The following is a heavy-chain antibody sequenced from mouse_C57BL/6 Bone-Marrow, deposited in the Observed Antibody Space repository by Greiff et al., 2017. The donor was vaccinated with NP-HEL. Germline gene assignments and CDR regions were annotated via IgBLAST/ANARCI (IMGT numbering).Heavy chain of an antibody. V-gene: IGHV5-17*01. Sequence: EVKLMESGGGLVKPGGSLKLSCAASGFTFSDYGMHWVRQAPEKGLEWVAYISSGSSTIYYADTVKGRFTISRDNAKNTLFLQMTSLRSEDTAMYYCARDDYQAWFADWGQGTLVTVSA. J-gene: IGHJ3*01. CDR3: ARDDYQAWFAD. D-gene: IGHD2-4*01. CDR2: ISSGSSTI. CDR1: GFTFSDYG.